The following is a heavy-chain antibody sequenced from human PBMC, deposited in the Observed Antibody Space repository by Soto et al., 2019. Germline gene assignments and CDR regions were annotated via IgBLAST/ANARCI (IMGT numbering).Heavy chain of an antibody. Sequence: QVQLVESGGGVVQPGRSLRLSCAASGFTFSSYGMHWVRQAPGKGLEWVAVISYDGSNKYYADSVKGRFTISRDNSKNTLYLQMNSLRAEDMAVYYCAKASPGRFLEWLSNPFDYWGQGTLVTVSS. D-gene: IGHD3-3*01. V-gene: IGHV3-30*18. J-gene: IGHJ4*02. CDR1: GFTFSSYG. CDR3: AKASPGRFLEWLSNPFDY. CDR2: ISYDGSNK.